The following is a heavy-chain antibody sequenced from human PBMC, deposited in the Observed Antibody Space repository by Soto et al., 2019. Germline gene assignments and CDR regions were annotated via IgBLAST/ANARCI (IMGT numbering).Heavy chain of an antibody. CDR2: IYTSGST. D-gene: IGHD3-3*01. Sequence: PSETLSLTCTVSGGSISSYYWCWTRQPAGKGLEWIGRIYTSGSTNYNPSLKSRVTMPVDTSKNQFSLKLSSVTAADTAVYYCARDAPPGTYYDFWSGCPPQYGMDAWGQGTTVTVSS. CDR3: ARDAPPGTYYDFWSGCPPQYGMDA. J-gene: IGHJ6*02. CDR1: GGSISSYY. V-gene: IGHV4-4*07.